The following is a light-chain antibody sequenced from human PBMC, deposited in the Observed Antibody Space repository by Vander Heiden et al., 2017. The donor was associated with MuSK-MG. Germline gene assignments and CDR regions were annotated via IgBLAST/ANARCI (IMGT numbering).Light chain of an antibody. CDR3: QQYDFLPIT. Sequence: PMTQSPSSLSASVGDRVSITCRASHDITNYLSWYQQKPGKAPKLLIYDASTLEPGVPSRFSGSGSGTFFTFTISNLQPEDIATYYCQQYDFLPITFGQGTRLDI. J-gene: IGKJ5*01. CDR2: DAS. CDR1: HDITNY. V-gene: IGKV1-33*01.